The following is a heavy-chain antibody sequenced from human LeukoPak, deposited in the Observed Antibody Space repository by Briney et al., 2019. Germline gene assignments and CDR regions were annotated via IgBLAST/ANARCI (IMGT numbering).Heavy chain of an antibody. CDR3: ARHVRNRGYDILTGHFDY. D-gene: IGHD3-9*01. V-gene: IGHV4-39*01. CDR2: IYYSGST. J-gene: IGHJ4*02. Sequence: SETLSLTCTVSGGSISSSSYYWGWIRQPPGKGPEWIGSIYYSGSTYYNPSLKSRVTISVDTSKNQFSLKLSSVTAADTAVYYCARHVRNRGYDILTGHFDYWGQGTLVTVSS. CDR1: GGSISSSSYY.